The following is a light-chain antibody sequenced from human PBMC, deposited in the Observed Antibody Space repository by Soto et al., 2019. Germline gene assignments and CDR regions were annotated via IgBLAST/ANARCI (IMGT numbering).Light chain of an antibody. CDR3: QQYGASPIYT. CDR1: QSVSSTY. V-gene: IGKV3-20*01. J-gene: IGKJ2*01. Sequence: EIGLTQSPGTLSLSPGERATLSCRANQSVSSTYLAWYQQKPGQPPRLLIFGASNRAAGTPDRFSGSGSGTDFALTISRLEPEDFAVYYCQQYGASPIYTFGQGTKLEIK. CDR2: GAS.